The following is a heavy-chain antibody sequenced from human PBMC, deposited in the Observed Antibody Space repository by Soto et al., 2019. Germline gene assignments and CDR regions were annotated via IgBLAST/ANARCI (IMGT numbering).Heavy chain of an antibody. J-gene: IGHJ5*02. Sequence: QVQLVQSGAEVKKPGSSLKFSCKASGATFSSYTISWVRQPPGQGLEWMGRIIPILGIANYAQKFKGRVTITADKSTSIDYMELSSLRSEDTDGYYCATHIVGDTNNWFDPWGQGTLVTVSS. D-gene: IGHD1-26*01. CDR3: ATHIVGDTNNWFDP. V-gene: IGHV1-69*02. CDR1: GATFSSYT. CDR2: IIPILGIA.